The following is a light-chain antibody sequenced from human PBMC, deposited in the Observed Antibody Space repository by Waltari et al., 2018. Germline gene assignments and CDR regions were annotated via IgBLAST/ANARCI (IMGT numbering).Light chain of an antibody. CDR1: QSVSSIS. CDR3: QQYDSIVLT. CDR2: GVS. J-gene: IGKJ4*01. V-gene: IGKV3-20*01. Sequence: EIVLTQSPGTLSLSPGERATLSCRASQSVSSISLSWYQQKAGQPPRTRTYGVSSRATGIPDSVRGRGSGTDLTLTISRLEPEDFAVYYCQQYDSIVLTFGGGTKVEI.